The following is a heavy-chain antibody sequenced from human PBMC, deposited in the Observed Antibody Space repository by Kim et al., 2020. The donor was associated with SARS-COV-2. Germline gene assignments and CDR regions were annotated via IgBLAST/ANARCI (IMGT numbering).Heavy chain of an antibody. D-gene: IGHD5-18*01. CDR1: GGSFSGYY. CDR3: ARGDSYGYQGGNWFDP. J-gene: IGHJ5*02. V-gene: IGHV4-34*01. Sequence: SETLSLTCAVYGGSFSGYYWSWIRQPPGKGLEWIGEINHSGSTNYNPSLKSRVTISVDTSKNQFSLKLSSVTAADTAVYYCARGDSYGYQGGNWFDPWGQGTLVTVSS. CDR2: INHSGST.